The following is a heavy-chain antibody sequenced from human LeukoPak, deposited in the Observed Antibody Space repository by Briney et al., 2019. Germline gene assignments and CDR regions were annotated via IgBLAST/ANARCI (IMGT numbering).Heavy chain of an antibody. CDR2: ISWNSGSI. Sequence: GRSLRLSCAASGFTFDDYAMHWVRQAPGKGLEWVSGISWNSGSIGYADSVKGRFTISRENSKNTLYLQMNSLRPEDTAVYYCAKDGDYSILRWFDPWGQGTLVTVSS. CDR1: GFTFDDYA. V-gene: IGHV3-9*01. J-gene: IGHJ5*02. CDR3: AKDGDYSILRWFDP. D-gene: IGHD4-11*01.